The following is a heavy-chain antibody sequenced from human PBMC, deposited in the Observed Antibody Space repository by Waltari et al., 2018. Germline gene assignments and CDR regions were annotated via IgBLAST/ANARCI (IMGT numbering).Heavy chain of an antibody. D-gene: IGHD7-27*01. J-gene: IGHJ4*02. V-gene: IGHV3-21*01. Sequence: EVQLVESGGGLVKPGGSLRLSCAASGFTFSSYRMTWVRQAPGKGLEWVSSISSSSSYIYYADSVKGRFTISRDNAKNSLYLQMNSLRAEDTAVYYCARVLNWGNFDYWGQGTLVTVSS. CDR1: GFTFSSYR. CDR3: ARVLNWGNFDY. CDR2: ISSSSSYI.